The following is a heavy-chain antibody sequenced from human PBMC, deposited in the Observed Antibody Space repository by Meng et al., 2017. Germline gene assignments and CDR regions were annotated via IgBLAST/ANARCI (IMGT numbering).Heavy chain of an antibody. D-gene: IGHD3-10*01. Sequence: GSLRLSCTVSGGSISSYYWSWIRQPAGKGLEWIGRIYPSGSTNYNPSLKSRVTISIDTSNNQFSLRLSSVTAADTAMYYCARDASGSYLAYWGQGTLVTVSS. CDR2: IYPSGST. CDR1: GGSISSYY. V-gene: IGHV4-4*07. CDR3: ARDASGSYLAY. J-gene: IGHJ4*02.